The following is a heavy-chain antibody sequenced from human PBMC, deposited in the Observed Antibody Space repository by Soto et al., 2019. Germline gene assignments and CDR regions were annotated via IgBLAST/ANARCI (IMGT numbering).Heavy chain of an antibody. CDR3: ARDCHDSSGYIPRYFDC. V-gene: IGHV4-38-2*02. Sequence: SETLSLTCAVSGYSLSSGDYWGWIRQPPGKGLEWLGSIYRSRSTYYGPSLKSRVTISVDTSKSQFALRLSSVTAADTAVYYCARDCHDSSGYIPRYFDCWGQGTLVTVSS. CDR1: GYSLSSGDY. D-gene: IGHD3-22*01. J-gene: IGHJ4*02. CDR2: IYRSRST.